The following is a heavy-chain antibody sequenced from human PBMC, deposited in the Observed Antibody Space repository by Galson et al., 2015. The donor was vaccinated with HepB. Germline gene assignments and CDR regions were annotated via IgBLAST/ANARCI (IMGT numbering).Heavy chain of an antibody. Sequence: FLRLSCAASGFSFSNAWMRWVRQAPGKGLEWVGVIKSKRDGGTTDFAAPVKGRFTISRDDSKNMMYLQMDSLKTEDTAMYYCATDHGGYSGYDGYFDLWGPGTLVTVSS. V-gene: IGHV3-15*01. J-gene: IGHJ2*01. CDR3: ATDHGGYSGYDGYFDL. CDR2: IKSKRDGGTT. D-gene: IGHD5-12*01. CDR1: GFSFSNAW.